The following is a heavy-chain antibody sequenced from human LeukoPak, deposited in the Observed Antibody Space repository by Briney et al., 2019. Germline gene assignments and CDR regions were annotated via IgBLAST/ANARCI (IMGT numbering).Heavy chain of an antibody. CDR2: ISAYNGNT. CDR3: ARGRAWYYDSSGYPTPFDY. J-gene: IGHJ4*02. CDR1: GYTFTSYG. V-gene: IGHV1-18*01. D-gene: IGHD3-22*01. Sequence: ASVKVSCKASGYTFTSYGISWVRQAPGQGLEWMGWISAYNGNTNYAQKLQGRVTMTTDTSTSTAYMELRSLRSDDTAVYYCARGRAWYYDSSGYPTPFDYWGQGTLVTVSS.